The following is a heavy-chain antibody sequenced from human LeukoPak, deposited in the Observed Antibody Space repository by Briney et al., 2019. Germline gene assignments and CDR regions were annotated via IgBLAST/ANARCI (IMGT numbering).Heavy chain of an antibody. Sequence: GTLRLSCAASGFTFSDYYMTWIRQAPGKGLVWVSYISSRSSSTNYAASVKGRSTISKDNAKKSLYLQMNCLTAKDTAVYYCARAPTGVRGVIRYYFDYWGQGTLVTVSS. D-gene: IGHD3-10*02. CDR3: ARAPTGVRGVIRYYFDY. V-gene: IGHV3-11*05. CDR2: ISSRSSST. CDR1: GFTFSDYY. J-gene: IGHJ4*02.